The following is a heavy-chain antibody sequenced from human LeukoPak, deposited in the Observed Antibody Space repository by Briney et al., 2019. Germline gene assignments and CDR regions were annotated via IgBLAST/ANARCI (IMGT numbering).Heavy chain of an antibody. Sequence: KSSETLSLTCAVYGRSFSGYYWSWIRQPPGKGLEWIREINHSGSTNYNPSLKSRVTISVDTSKNQFSLKLSSVTAADTAVYYCARGRGLLLWGQGTLVTVSS. J-gene: IGHJ4*02. V-gene: IGHV4-34*01. CDR3: ARGRGLLL. D-gene: IGHD3-10*01. CDR1: GRSFSGYY. CDR2: INHSGST.